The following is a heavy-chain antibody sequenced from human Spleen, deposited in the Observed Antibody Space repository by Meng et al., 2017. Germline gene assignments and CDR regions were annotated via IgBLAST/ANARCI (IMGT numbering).Heavy chain of an antibody. V-gene: IGHV1-8*03. J-gene: IGHJ6*02. CDR2: MNPNSGNT. Sequence: ASVKVSCKASGYTFTSYDINWVRQATGQGLEWMGWMNPNSGNTGYAQKFQGRVTITRNTSISTAYMELSSLRSEDTAVYYCAREGYSSSWYDYYYYYGMDVWGQGTTVTVSS. CDR3: AREGYSSSWYDYYYYYGMDV. D-gene: IGHD6-13*01. CDR1: GYTFTSYD.